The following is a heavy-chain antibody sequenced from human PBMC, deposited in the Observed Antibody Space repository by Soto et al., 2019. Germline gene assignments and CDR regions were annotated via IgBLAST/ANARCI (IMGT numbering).Heavy chain of an antibody. V-gene: IGHV3-21*01. CDR1: GFTFSYYT. CDR2: IISSDYI. Sequence: PGRSLRLSFAAYGFTFSYYTMNWVRQAPGKGLEWVSSIISSDYIYYADSVKGRFTISRDNAKNSVYLQMDSLRAEDTAVDYCARDREYLSDWGEGSLVTVSS. J-gene: IGHJ4*02. CDR3: ARDREYLSD.